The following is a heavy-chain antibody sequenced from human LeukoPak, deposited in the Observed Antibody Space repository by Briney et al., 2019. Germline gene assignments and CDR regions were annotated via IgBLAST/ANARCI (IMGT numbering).Heavy chain of an antibody. CDR3: ARYPDYYDISGYVLDY. CDR2: TNTNSGGT. V-gene: IGHV1-2*02. D-gene: IGHD3-22*01. CDR1: GYTFTGYY. J-gene: IGHJ4*02. Sequence: ASVTVSFKASGYTFTGYYMHWVRQPPAQGLERMGGTNTNSGGTNYAHTFQGRGPLTIDTSNTTAYMELSRLRSDDTAVYYCARYPDYYDISGYVLDYWGQGTLVTVSS.